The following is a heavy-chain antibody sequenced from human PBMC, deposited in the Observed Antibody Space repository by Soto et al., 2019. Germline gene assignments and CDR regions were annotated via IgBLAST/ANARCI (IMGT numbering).Heavy chain of an antibody. D-gene: IGHD6-13*01. CDR3: ARVAAAGKYYYYGMDV. CDR2: INPNSGGT. Sequence: ASVKVSCKASGYTFTGYYMHWVRQAPGQGLEWMGWINPNSGGTNYAQKFQGWVTMTRDTSISTAYMELSRLRSDDTAVYYCARVAAAGKYYYYGMDVWGQGTTVTVS. J-gene: IGHJ6*02. V-gene: IGHV1-2*04. CDR1: GYTFTGYY.